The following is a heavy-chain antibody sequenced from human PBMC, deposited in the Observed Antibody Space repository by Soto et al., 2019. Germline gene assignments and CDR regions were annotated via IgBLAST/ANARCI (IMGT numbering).Heavy chain of an antibody. CDR3: ARRSVSHSNAFDF. D-gene: IGHD2-15*01. CDR2: FIPIIGGG. J-gene: IGHJ3*01. Sequence: QVQLVQSGAEVKKPGSSVKVSCKASGGTFRNLAINWVRQAPGQGLEWMGGFIPIIGGGINAQKFQGRGTITSDESTSTAYRELSSLKSEDTAMYFCARRSVSHSNAFDFWGQGTMVTVPS. CDR1: GGTFRNLA. V-gene: IGHV1-69*01.